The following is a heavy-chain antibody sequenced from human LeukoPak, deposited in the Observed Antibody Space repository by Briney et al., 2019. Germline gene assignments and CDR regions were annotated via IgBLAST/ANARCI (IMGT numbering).Heavy chain of an antibody. V-gene: IGHV3-48*01. CDR2: ISSSSTI. CDR3: ARGLFGGSGSSNY. Sequence: GGSLRLSCAASGFTFSSYSMNWVRQAPGKGLEWVSYISSSSTIYYADSVKGRFTISRDNAKNSLYLQMNSLRAEDTAVYYCARGLFGGSGSSNYWGQGTLVTVSS. J-gene: IGHJ4*02. CDR1: GFTFSSYS. D-gene: IGHD3-10*01.